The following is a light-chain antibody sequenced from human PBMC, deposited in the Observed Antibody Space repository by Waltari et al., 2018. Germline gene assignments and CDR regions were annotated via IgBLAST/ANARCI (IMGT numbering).Light chain of an antibody. J-gene: IGKJ1*01. V-gene: IGKV3-20*01. CDR2: GAS. CDR1: QSIGRA. CDR3: QRNDRLPVT. Sequence: EIVLTQSPGTLSLSPGERATLSCRASQSIGRALIWYQQKPGQAPRLLIYGASTRATGIPDRFSGSGSGTDFSLTISRLEPEDFAVYYSQRNDRLPVTFGQGTKVEIK.